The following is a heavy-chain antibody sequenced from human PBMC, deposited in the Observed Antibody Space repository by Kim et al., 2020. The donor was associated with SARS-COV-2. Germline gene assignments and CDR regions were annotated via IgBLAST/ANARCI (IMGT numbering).Heavy chain of an antibody. Sequence: NENAVSGKNRITLNPATSKNQFSLQLNSVTPEDTAVYYCARGITTTGFDSWGQGTLVTVSS. D-gene: IGHD1-1*01. V-gene: IGHV6-1*01. J-gene: IGHJ4*02. CDR2: N. CDR3: ARGITTTGFDS.